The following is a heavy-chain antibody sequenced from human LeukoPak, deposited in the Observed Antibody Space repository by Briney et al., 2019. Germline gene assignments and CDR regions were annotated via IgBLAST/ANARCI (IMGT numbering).Heavy chain of an antibody. D-gene: IGHD1-1*01. CDR3: ARPQQGYYAMDV. CDR2: ISSSSNFI. CDR1: GFSFNTYS. V-gene: IGHV3-21*01. J-gene: IGHJ6*02. Sequence: GGSLRLSCAASGFSFNTYSFNWVRQTPGKGLEWVASISSSSNFISYADSVKGRFTISRDNARNSLYLQMHSLRVVDTAVYYCARPQQGYYAMDVWGRGTTVTVSS.